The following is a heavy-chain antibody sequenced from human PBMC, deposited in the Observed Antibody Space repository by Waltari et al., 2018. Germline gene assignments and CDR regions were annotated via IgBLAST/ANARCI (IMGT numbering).Heavy chain of an antibody. J-gene: IGHJ4*02. D-gene: IGHD1-1*01. CDR2: ISSDGSIT. CDR3: ASQLGVPGY. Sequence: EVQLVESGGGLVQPGGSLRLPCAASGFTFGNYWMYWVREAPRKGLVWVSLISSDGSITSYADSVKGRFTISRDNAKNTLYLQMNSLRAEDTAVYYCASQLGVPGYWGQGTLVTVSS. V-gene: IGHV3-74*01. CDR1: GFTFGNYW.